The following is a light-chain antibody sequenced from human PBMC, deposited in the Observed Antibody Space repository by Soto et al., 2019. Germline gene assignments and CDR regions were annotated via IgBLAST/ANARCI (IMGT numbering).Light chain of an antibody. CDR2: AAF. CDR3: QQSYSTPLT. Sequence: DIQMTQSPSSLSASVGDRVTITCRASQSISNFLNWYQQKPGKAPKLLIYAAFTLQSGVPARFSGSGSGTDFTLTISSLQPEDFATYYCQQSYSTPLTFGGGTKVEIK. V-gene: IGKV1-39*01. CDR1: QSISNF. J-gene: IGKJ4*01.